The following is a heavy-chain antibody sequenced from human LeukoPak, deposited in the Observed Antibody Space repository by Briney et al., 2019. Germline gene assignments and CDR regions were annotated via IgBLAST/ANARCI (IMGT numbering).Heavy chain of an antibody. Sequence: GRSLRLSCAASGFTFDDYAMHWVRQAPGKGLEWVSGISWNSGSIGYADSVKGRFTISRDNAKNSLYLQMNSLRAEDTAVYYCARDRDFWSGYFAFDYWGQGTLVTVSS. J-gene: IGHJ4*02. D-gene: IGHD3-3*01. V-gene: IGHV3-9*01. CDR2: ISWNSGSI. CDR3: ARDRDFWSGYFAFDY. CDR1: GFTFDDYA.